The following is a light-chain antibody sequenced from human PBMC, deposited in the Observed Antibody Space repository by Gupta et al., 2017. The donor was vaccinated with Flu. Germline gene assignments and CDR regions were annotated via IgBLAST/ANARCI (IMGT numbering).Light chain of an antibody. CDR3: QCHDSRRRGLG. V-gene: IGLV1-40*01. J-gene: IGLJ3*02. Sequence: SVLTTPPSVSGAPGQRVTISCTGSSATIGAGYDVHWYHQLPGTAPKRSIEGNSNRPSGVPDRVACSKAGTYDLPALHGLPAEDEAEYDCQCHDSRRRGLGFGGGNKLTVL. CDR1: SATIGAGYD. CDR2: GNS.